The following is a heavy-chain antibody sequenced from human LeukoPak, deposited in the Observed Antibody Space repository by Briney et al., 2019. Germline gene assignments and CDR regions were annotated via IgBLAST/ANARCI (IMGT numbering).Heavy chain of an antibody. V-gene: IGHV7-4-1*02. CDR2: INTNTGNP. CDR1: GYTFNSYA. Sequence: GASVKVSCKASGYTFNSYAMNWVRQAPGQGLEWMGWINTNTGNPTYAQGFTGRFVFSLDTSVSTAYLQISSLKAEDTAVYYCARERGRLYCSGGSCYSDGASDIWGQGTMVTVSS. D-gene: IGHD2-15*01. CDR3: ARERGRLYCSGGSCYSDGASDI. J-gene: IGHJ3*02.